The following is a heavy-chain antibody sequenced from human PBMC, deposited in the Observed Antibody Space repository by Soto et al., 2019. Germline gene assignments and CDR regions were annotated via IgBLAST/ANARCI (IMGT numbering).Heavy chain of an antibody. Sequence: NPGGSLRLSCAASGFTFSDYYMSWIRQAPGKGLEWVSYISSSSSYTNYADSVRGRFTISRDNAKNSLYLQMNSLRAEDTAVYYCAREKSGTPSGGIDYWGQRTLVTVSS. V-gene: IGHV3-11*06. J-gene: IGHJ4*02. D-gene: IGHD1-26*01. CDR2: ISSSSSYT. CDR3: AREKSGTPSGGIDY. CDR1: GFTFSDYY.